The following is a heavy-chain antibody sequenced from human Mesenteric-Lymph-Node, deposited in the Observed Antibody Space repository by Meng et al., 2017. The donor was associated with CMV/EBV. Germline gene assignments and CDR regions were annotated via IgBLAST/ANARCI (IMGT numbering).Heavy chain of an antibody. J-gene: IGHJ6*02. D-gene: IGHD6-13*01. CDR2: IAYDGSNK. Sequence: GESLKISCAASRFAFSDYAMHWVRQAPGKGLEWVALIAYDGSNKYYADSVKGRFTISRDNSKNTLHLQMNSLSAEDTAVYYCTKVLKDSSRWYNYYYYAMDVWGQGTTVTVSS. CDR3: TKVLKDSSRWYNYYYYAMDV. V-gene: IGHV3-30*04. CDR1: RFAFSDYA.